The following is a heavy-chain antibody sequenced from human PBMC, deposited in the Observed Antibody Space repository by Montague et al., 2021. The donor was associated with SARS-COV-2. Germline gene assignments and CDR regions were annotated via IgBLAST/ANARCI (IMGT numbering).Heavy chain of an antibody. CDR1: GGSFSTYS. Sequence: SETLSLTCAVHGGSFSTYSWNWIRQPPGKGLEWIGEIHHGGSTNYNPSLKSRVTISADTSKNQFSLKLTSAAAADTAVYYCARLGDGVVPSPILGVGPDYSYDYMDVWGKGTTVTVSS. J-gene: IGHJ6*03. CDR2: IHHGGST. CDR3: ARLGDGVVPSPILGVGPDYSYDYMDV. V-gene: IGHV4-34*01. D-gene: IGHD3-10*01.